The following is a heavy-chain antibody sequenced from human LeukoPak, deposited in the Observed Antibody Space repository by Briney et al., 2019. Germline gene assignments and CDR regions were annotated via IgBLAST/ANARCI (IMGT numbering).Heavy chain of an antibody. CDR1: GGSISSYY. CDR2: IYYSGST. D-gene: IGHD6-19*01. CDR3: VRTPGIAVAGEFDY. Sequence: PSETLSLTCTVSGGSISSYYWSWIRQPPGKGLEWIGYIYYSGSTNYNPSLKSRVTISVDTSKNQFSLKLSSVTAADTAVYYCVRTPGIAVAGEFDYWGQGTLVTVSS. V-gene: IGHV4-59*01. J-gene: IGHJ4*02.